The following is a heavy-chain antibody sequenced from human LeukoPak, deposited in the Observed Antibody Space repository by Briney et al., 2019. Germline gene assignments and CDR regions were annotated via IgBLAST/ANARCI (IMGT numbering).Heavy chain of an antibody. J-gene: IGHJ4*02. D-gene: IGHD6-13*01. CDR3: AKDLHSLKIAVAVNAFDS. CDR1: GFTFSNYA. CDR2: ISGSGGST. V-gene: IGHV3-23*01. Sequence: PGGSLRLSCAASGFTFSNYAMSWVRQAPGKGLEWVSGISGSGGSTYYADSVKGRFTISRDNSKNTLYLQMNSLRAEDTAVYYCAKDLHSLKIAVAVNAFDSWGQGTLVTVSS.